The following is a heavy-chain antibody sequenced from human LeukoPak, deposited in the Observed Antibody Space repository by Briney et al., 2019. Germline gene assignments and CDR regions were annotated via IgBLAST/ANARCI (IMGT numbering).Heavy chain of an antibody. J-gene: IGHJ4*02. CDR2: INTNTGSP. Sequence: ASVKVSCKASGYPFTTYTMNWVRQAPGQGLEWMGWINTNTGSPTYAQAFTGRFVFSLDTSVSTAFLQINSLRAEDTAVYYCARVSTVAGTGFDYWGQGTLVTVSS. CDR1: GYPFTTYT. CDR3: ARVSTVAGTGFDY. D-gene: IGHD6-19*01. V-gene: IGHV7-4-1*02.